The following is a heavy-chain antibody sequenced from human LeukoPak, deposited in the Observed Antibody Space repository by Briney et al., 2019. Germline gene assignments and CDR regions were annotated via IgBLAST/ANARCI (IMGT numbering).Heavy chain of an antibody. CDR3: AGFDIVVVPAASPRFGP. V-gene: IGHV4-34*01. CDR2: INHSGST. J-gene: IGHJ5*02. D-gene: IGHD2-2*01. Sequence: SETLSLTCAVYGGSFSGYYWSWIRQPPGKGLEWIGEINHSGSTNYNPSLKSRVTISVDTSKNQFSLKLSSVTAADTAVYYCAGFDIVVVPAASPRFGPWGQGTLVTVSS. CDR1: GGSFSGYY.